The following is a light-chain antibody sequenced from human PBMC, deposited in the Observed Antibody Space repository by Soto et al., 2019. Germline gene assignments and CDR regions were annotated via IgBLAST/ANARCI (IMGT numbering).Light chain of an antibody. V-gene: IGKV1-5*03. CDR2: KAS. CDR1: QSISTY. CDR3: QQYNTYSRT. Sequence: EIPMTQSPSTLSSSVGDRVANSSRASQSISTYLAWYQQKPGKAPKLIIYKASSLESGVPSRFSGSGSGAEFTLTISSLQPDDVATYYCQQYNTYSRTFGQGTKVDIK. J-gene: IGKJ1*01.